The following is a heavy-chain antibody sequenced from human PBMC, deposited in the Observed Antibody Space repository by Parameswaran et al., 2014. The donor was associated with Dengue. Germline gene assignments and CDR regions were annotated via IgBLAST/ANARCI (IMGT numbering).Heavy chain of an antibody. Sequence: WIRQPPGKGLEWVSYISSSSSTIYYADSVKGRFTISRDNAKNSLYLQMNSLRAEDAAVYYCARDNAGELLLHYYYGMDVWGQGTTVTVSS. V-gene: IGHV3-48*04. CDR3: ARDNAGELLLHYYYGMDV. CDR2: ISSSSSTI. J-gene: IGHJ6*02. D-gene: IGHD1-26*01.